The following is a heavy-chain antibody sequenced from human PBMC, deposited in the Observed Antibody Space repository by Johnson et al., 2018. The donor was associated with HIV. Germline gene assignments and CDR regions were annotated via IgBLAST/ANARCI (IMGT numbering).Heavy chain of an antibody. Sequence: VQLVESGGGLIQPGGSLRLSCAASDFTVSGNYMSWVRQAPGKGLEWVSLIHSGGSSYYADSVKGRFTISRDNSKKLLYLQMNSLRNEDTAVYYCARGYYDDNKDGFDIWGQGTTVTVSS. V-gene: IGHV3-66*03. D-gene: IGHD3-22*01. CDR2: IHSGGSS. J-gene: IGHJ3*02. CDR3: ARGYYDDNKDGFDI. CDR1: DFTVSGNY.